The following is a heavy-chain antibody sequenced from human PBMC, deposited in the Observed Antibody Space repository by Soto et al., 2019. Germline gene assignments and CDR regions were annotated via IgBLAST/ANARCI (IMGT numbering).Heavy chain of an antibody. J-gene: IGHJ4*02. V-gene: IGHV3-11*06. Sequence: GGSLRLSCAASGFTFSDHYMSWIRQAPGKGLEWIGYSSNSGSFTRYADSVKGRFSISRDNAKNSLYLQINSLRGDDTAIYYCVRSGDNYNLLDYWGQGAPVTVSS. CDR3: VRSGDNYNLLDY. CDR1: GFTFSDHY. CDR2: SSNSGSFT. D-gene: IGHD1-1*01.